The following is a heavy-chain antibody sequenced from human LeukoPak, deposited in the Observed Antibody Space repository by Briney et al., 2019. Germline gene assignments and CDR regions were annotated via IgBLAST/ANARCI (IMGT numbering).Heavy chain of an antibody. CDR2: ISAYNGNT. J-gene: IGHJ4*02. CDR1: GYTFTSYG. V-gene: IGHV1-18*01. D-gene: IGHD3-3*01. Sequence: ASVKVSCKASGYTFTSYGISWVRQAPGQGLEWMGWISAYNGNTNYAQKLQGRVTMTTDTSTSTAYMELRSLRSDDTAVYYCARDWYYDFWSGYYTLDYWGQGTLVSVSS. CDR3: ARDWYYDFWSGYYTLDY.